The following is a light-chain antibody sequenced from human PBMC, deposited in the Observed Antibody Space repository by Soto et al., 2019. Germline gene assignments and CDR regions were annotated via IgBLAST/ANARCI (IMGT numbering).Light chain of an antibody. CDR2: AAS. Sequence: DIQMTQSPSSLSASVGDRATITCRAKESVSSYVNWYQQKPGKAPKLLIYAASSLQSGVPARFSGSGSVTDFTLTISGLQPEDFATYYCQQSYSKWTFGQGTKVEIK. J-gene: IGKJ1*01. CDR1: ESVSSY. V-gene: IGKV1-39*01. CDR3: QQSYSKWT.